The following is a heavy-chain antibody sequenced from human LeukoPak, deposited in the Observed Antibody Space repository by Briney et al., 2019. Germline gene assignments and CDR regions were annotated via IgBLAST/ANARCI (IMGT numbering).Heavy chain of an antibody. CDR3: ARDPILTGYNWFDP. Sequence: PGGSLRLSCAASGFTFSDYYMSWIRQAPGKGLEWVSYISSSGSTIYYADSVKGRFAISRDNAKNSLYLQMNSLRAEDTAVYCCARDPILTGYNWFDPWGQGTLVTVSS. CDR1: GFTFSDYY. V-gene: IGHV3-11*01. J-gene: IGHJ5*02. CDR2: ISSSGSTI. D-gene: IGHD3-9*01.